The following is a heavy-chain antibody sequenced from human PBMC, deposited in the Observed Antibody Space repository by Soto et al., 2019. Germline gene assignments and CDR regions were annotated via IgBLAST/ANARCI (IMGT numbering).Heavy chain of an antibody. D-gene: IGHD2-15*01. J-gene: IGHJ4*02. CDR1: GYSFTSYW. Sequence: PGESLKISCKGSGYSFTSYWIGWVRQMPGKGLEWMGIIYPGDSDTRYSPSFQGQVTISADKSISTAYLQWSSLKASDTAMYYCARKYCSGGSCYGPVDYWGQGTLVTAPQ. V-gene: IGHV5-51*01. CDR3: ARKYCSGGSCYGPVDY. CDR2: IYPGDSDT.